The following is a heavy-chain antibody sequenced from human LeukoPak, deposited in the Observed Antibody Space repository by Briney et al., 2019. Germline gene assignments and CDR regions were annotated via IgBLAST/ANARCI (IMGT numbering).Heavy chain of an antibody. J-gene: IGHJ4*02. D-gene: IGHD5-12*01. CDR1: GFTFSSYA. CDR2: ISYDGSNK. CDR3: AKTRGYSGYDCSDY. Sequence: GRSLRLSCAASGFTFSSYAMHWVRQAPGKGLEWVAVISYDGSNKYYADSVKGRFTIFRDNSKNTLYLQMNSLRAEDTAVYYCAKTRGYSGYDCSDYWGQGTLVTVSS. V-gene: IGHV3-30-3*02.